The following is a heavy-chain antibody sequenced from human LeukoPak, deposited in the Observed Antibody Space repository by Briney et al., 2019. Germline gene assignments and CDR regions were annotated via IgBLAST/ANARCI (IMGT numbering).Heavy chain of an antibody. CDR1: GGSISSYY. D-gene: IGHD1-26*01. V-gene: IGHV4-4*07. Sequence: SETLSLTCTVSGGSISSYYWSWIRQPAGKGLEWIGRIYASGSTNYNPSLKSRVTMSVDTSKSQFSLKLISVTASDTAVYYCARDPRGIVGANHNWFDPWGQGTLVTVSS. CDR3: ARDPRGIVGANHNWFDP. J-gene: IGHJ5*02. CDR2: IYASGST.